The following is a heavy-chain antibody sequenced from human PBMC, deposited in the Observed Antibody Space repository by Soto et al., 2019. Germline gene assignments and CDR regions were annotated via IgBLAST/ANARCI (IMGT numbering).Heavy chain of an antibody. CDR1: GYTFTSYG. J-gene: IGHJ5*02. V-gene: IGHV1-18*01. CDR3: ARYSEGSGYYLWFDP. Sequence: GASVKVSCKASGYTFTSYGISWVRQAPGQGLEWMGWISAYNGNTNYAQKLQGRVTMTTDTSTSTAYMELRSLRSDDTAVYYCARYSEGSGYYLWFDPWGQGTLVTVSS. CDR2: ISAYNGNT. D-gene: IGHD3-22*01.